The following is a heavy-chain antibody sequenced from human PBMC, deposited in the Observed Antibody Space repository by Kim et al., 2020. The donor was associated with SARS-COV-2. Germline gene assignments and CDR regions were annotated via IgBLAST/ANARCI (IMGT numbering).Heavy chain of an antibody. J-gene: IGHJ4*02. CDR3: ARTLNLGYCTNGVCYTFDY. Sequence: SVKVSCKASGGTFSSYAISWVRQAPGQGLEWMGGIIPIFGTANYAQKFQGRVTITADESTSTAYMELSSLRSEDTAVYYCARTLNLGYCTNGVCYTFDYWGQGTLVTVSS. V-gene: IGHV1-69*13. CDR2: IIPIFGTA. CDR1: GGTFSSYA. D-gene: IGHD2-8*01.